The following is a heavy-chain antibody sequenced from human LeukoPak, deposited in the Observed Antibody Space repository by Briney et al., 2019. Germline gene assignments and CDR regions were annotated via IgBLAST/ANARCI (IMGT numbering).Heavy chain of an antibody. CDR3: ARENIAAAGPVDY. J-gene: IGHJ4*02. CDR1: GYTFTSYA. Sequence: SVKVSCKASGYTFTSYAISWVRQAPGQGLEWMGGIIPIFGTANYAQKFQGRVTITADESTSTAYMELSSLRSEDTAVYYCARENIAAAGPVDYWGQGTLVTVSS. CDR2: IIPIFGTA. V-gene: IGHV1-69*13. D-gene: IGHD6-13*01.